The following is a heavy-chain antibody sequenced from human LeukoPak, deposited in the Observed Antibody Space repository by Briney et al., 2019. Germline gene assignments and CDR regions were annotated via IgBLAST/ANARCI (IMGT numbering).Heavy chain of an antibody. CDR3: ARYPRIAAAGTEYFQH. D-gene: IGHD6-13*01. V-gene: IGHV4-4*02. CDR1: GGSISSSNW. J-gene: IGHJ1*01. CDR2: IYHSGST. Sequence: PSGTLSLTCAVSGGSISSSNWWSWVRQPSGKGLEWIGEIYHSGSTNYNPSLKSRVTISVDKSKNQFSLKLSSVTAADTAVYYCARYPRIAAAGTEYFQHWGQGTLVTVSS.